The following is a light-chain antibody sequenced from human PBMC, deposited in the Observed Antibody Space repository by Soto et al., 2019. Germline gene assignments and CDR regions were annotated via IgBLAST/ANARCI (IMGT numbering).Light chain of an antibody. J-gene: IGKJ5*01. Sequence: DIQMTQSPSTLSASVGDRVTITCRASQSLNNYLAWYQQKPGKAPKLLIYDAFTLERGVPSRFSGTGSGTEFTLTISSLQPDDFATYYCQQYYRSSITFGQGTRLEIK. V-gene: IGKV1-5*01. CDR2: DAF. CDR1: QSLNNY. CDR3: QQYYRSSIT.